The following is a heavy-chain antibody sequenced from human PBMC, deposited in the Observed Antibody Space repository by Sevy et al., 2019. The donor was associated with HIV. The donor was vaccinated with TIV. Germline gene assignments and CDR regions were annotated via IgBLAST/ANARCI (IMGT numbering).Heavy chain of an antibody. CDR1: GLTLSSYA. D-gene: IGHD2-15*01. CDR2: ISGRGGST. CDR3: AKAPTGHCSSGSCPRAYYYYGLDV. J-gene: IGHJ6*02. Sequence: GGSLRLSCADSGLTLSSYAMNWVRQAPGKGLEWVSAISGRGGSTSYSDSVEGRFTISRDNSKNTLYLQMNSLRAEDTAVEYCAKAPTGHCSSGSCPRAYYYYGLDVWGQGTTVTVSS. V-gene: IGHV3-23*01.